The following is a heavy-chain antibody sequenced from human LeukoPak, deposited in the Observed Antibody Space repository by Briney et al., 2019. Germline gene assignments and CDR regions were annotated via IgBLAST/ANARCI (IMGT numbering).Heavy chain of an antibody. CDR2: ISYDGSNK. D-gene: IGHD1-26*01. V-gene: IGHV3-30-3*01. J-gene: IGHJ4*02. Sequence: GGSLRLSCAASGFTFSSYAMHWVRQAPGKGLEWVAVISYDGSNKYYADSVRGRFTISRDNSKNTLYLQMNSLRAEDTAVYYCERGGGGSYYLYFDYWGQGTLVTVSS. CDR3: ERGGGGSYYLYFDY. CDR1: GFTFSSYA.